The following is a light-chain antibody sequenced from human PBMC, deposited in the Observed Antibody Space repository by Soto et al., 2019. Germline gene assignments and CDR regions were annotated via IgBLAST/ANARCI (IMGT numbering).Light chain of an antibody. CDR3: QQYSSFSWT. J-gene: IGKJ1*01. CDR2: DVS. V-gene: IGKV1-5*01. CDR1: QSIGTW. Sequence: DIQMTQSPSTLSASVGDGVTITCRASQSIGTWVAWYQQKPGEAPKFLIYDVSTLDSGVPSRFSGSGSGTEFTLTISGLQPDDFATYYCQQYSSFSWTFGQGTKVDIK.